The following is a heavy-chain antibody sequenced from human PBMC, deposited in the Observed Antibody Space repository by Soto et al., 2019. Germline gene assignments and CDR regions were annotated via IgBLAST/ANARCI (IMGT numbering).Heavy chain of an antibody. V-gene: IGHV3-11*05. CDR1: GFTVSSNY. Sequence: GGSLRLSCAASGFTVSSNYMSWIRQAPGKGLEWVSYISSSSSYTNYADSVKGRFTISRDNAKNSLYLQMNSLRAEDTAVYYCARGCSSTSCYSMDVWGQGTTVTVSS. J-gene: IGHJ6*02. D-gene: IGHD2-2*02. CDR3: ARGCSSTSCYSMDV. CDR2: ISSSSSYT.